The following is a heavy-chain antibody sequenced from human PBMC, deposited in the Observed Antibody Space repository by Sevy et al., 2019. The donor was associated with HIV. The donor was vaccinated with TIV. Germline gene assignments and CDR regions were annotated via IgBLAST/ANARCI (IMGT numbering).Heavy chain of an antibody. CDR2: INGGGGST. J-gene: IGHJ5*02. V-gene: IGHV3-23*01. CDR1: GFRFSAFG. CDR3: AKAPYYDFWSHNYNNWFDP. Sequence: GGSLRLSCVASGFRFSAFGMAWVRQAAGEGLELVSGINGGGGSTYYRNSVKGRFTVPRDNSKNTVYLQMNSLRADDTAVYYCAKAPYYDFWSHNYNNWFDPWGQGTLVTVSS. D-gene: IGHD3-3*01.